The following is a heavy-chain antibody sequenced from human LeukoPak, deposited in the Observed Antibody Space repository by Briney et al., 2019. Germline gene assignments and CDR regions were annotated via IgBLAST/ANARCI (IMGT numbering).Heavy chain of an antibody. V-gene: IGHV4-34*01. D-gene: IGHD2-2*01. CDR2: INHSGST. Sequence: PSETLSLTCAVYGGSFSGYYWSWIRQPPGKGLEWIGEINHSGSTNYNPSLKSRGTISVDTSKNQFSLKLSSVTAADTAVYYCARGGPIVVVPAAISFDYWGQGTLVTVSS. CDR3: ARGGPIVVVPAAISFDY. CDR1: GGSFSGYY. J-gene: IGHJ4*02.